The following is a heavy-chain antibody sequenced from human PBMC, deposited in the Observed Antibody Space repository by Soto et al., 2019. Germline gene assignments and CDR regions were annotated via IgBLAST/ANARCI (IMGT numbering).Heavy chain of an antibody. CDR1: GFTFSSYG. CDR3: ARDDDSSFRSRAFDT. J-gene: IGHJ3*02. CDR2: IWYDGSNK. Sequence: GSLRLSCAASGFTFSSYGMHWVRQAPGKGLEWVAVIWYDGSNKYYADSVKGRFTISRDNAKNSLYLQMNSLRAEDTAVYYCARDDDSSFRSRAFDTWGQGTMVTVSS. V-gene: IGHV3-33*01. D-gene: IGHD3-22*01.